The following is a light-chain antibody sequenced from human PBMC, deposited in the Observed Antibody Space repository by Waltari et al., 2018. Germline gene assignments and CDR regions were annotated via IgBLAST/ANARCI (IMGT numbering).Light chain of an antibody. CDR3: TSYTSTTTLVL. J-gene: IGLJ2*01. CDR2: DVS. V-gene: IGLV2-14*03. CDR1: NRDLGGYNY. Sequence: QSALTQPASVSGSPGPSITISCPGSNRDLGGYNYLPWYQQHPGNAPKLIIYDVSNPPSGFSNRFSGSKSGNTASLTISGLQAEDEADYVCTSYTSTTTLVLFGGGTKLTVL.